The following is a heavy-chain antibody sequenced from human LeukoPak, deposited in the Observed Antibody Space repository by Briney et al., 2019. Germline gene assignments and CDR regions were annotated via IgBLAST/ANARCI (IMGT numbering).Heavy chain of an antibody. J-gene: IGHJ4*02. CDR1: GFTFYTHG. CDR3: AKDRISYWYDTSGYFLFPDY. CDR2: IQYDGSNK. Sequence: GGSLRLSCAASGFTFYTHGMHWVRQTPGKGLEWVAFIQYDGSNKYYADSVKGRFTISRDNFKNTLFLQMNSLRAEDTAVYYCAKDRISYWYDTSGYFLFPDYWGQGTLVTVSS. D-gene: IGHD3-22*01. V-gene: IGHV3-30*02.